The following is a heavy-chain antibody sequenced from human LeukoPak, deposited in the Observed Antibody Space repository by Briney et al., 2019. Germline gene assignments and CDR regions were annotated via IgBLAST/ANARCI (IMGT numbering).Heavy chain of an antibody. CDR3: AKDIEAYYDSSGTFDY. CDR2: ISWNSGSI. CDR1: GLTFDDYA. J-gene: IGHJ4*02. D-gene: IGHD3-22*01. V-gene: IGHV3-9*01. Sequence: GRSLRLSCAASGLTFDDYAMHWVRQAPGKGLEWVSGISWNSGSIGYADSVKGRFTISRDNAKNSLYLQMNSLRAEDTALYYCAKDIEAYYDSSGTFDYWGQGTLVTVSS.